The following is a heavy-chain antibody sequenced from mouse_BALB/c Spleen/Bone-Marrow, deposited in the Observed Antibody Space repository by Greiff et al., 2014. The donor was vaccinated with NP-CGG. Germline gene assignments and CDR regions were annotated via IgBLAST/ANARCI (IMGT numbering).Heavy chain of an antibody. Sequence: VQLQQSGPELVEPGASVKMSCKASGYTFTSYVMHWVKQKPGQGLEWIGFINPFNGGAKYNEKFRGKATPTSDKSSSTAYMELSSLTSEDSAVYYCAGPAWFAYWGRGTLVTVSA. CDR2: INPFNGGA. CDR1: GYTFTSYV. V-gene: IGHV1-14*01. CDR3: AGPAWFAY. J-gene: IGHJ3*01.